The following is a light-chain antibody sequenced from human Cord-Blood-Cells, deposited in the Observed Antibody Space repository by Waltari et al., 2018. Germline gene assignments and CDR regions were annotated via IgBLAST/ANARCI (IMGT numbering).Light chain of an antibody. CDR3: QEYGSSPRT. Sequence: EIVLTQSPGTLSLSPGERATLSCRASQSVSSSYLAWYQQKPGQAPRLLIYGASSRATGIPDRFRGRGSGTDFTLTSSRLEPEDFAVYYCQEYGSSPRTFGQGTKVEIK. CDR1: QSVSSSY. J-gene: IGKJ1*01. V-gene: IGKV3-20*01. CDR2: GAS.